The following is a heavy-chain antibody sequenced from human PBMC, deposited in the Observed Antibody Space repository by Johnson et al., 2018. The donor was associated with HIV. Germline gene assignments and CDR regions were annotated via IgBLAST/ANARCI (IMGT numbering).Heavy chain of an antibody. V-gene: IGHV3-33*06. Sequence: QEKLVESGGGVVQFGRSLRLSCEASGFTFSSYGMHWVRQAPGKGLEWVAVIWYDGSNKYYADSVKGRFTISRDNSKNTLYLQMNSLRAEDTAVYYCAKDLRQVVVNDVFDIWGQGTVVTVSP. CDR1: GFTFSSYG. D-gene: IGHD3-22*01. CDR2: IWYDGSNK. CDR3: AKDLRQVVVNDVFDI. J-gene: IGHJ3*02.